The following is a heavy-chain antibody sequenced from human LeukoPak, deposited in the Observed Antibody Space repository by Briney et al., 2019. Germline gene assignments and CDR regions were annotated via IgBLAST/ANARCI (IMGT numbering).Heavy chain of an antibody. D-gene: IGHD1-26*01. CDR2: IIPIFGTA. V-gene: IGHV1-69*13. J-gene: IGHJ6*03. CDR3: ARGLGGATSYYYMDV. Sequence: SVKVSCKASGGTFSSYAISGVRQAPGQGLEWMGGIIPIFGTANYAQKFQGRVTITADESTSTAYMELSSLRSEDTAVYYCARGLGGATSYYYMDVWGKGTTVTVSS. CDR1: GGTFSSYA.